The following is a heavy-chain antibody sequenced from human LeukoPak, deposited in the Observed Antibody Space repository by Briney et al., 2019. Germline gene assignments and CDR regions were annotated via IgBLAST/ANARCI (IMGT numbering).Heavy chain of an antibody. V-gene: IGHV1-2*02. CDR3: ARSGDYYDSSGYFSYFDY. D-gene: IGHD3-22*01. CDR1: GYTFTGYY. J-gene: IGHJ4*02. CDR2: INPNSGGT. Sequence: ASVKVSCKASGYTFTGYYMHWVRQAPGQGLEWMGWINPNSGGTNYAQKFQGRVTMTRDTSISTAYMELSRLRSDNTAVYYCARSGDYYDSSGYFSYFDYWGQGTLVTVSS.